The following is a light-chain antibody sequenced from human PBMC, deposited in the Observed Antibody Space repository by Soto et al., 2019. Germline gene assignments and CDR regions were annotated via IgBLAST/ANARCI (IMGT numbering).Light chain of an antibody. CDR1: QSVSSSY. J-gene: IGKJ4*01. CDR3: QQFSSYPLT. V-gene: IGKV3-20*01. Sequence: EIVLTQSPGTLSLSPGERATLSCRASQSVSSSYLAWYQQKPGQAPRLLIYGASSRATGIPDRFSGSGSGTDFTLTIRRLEPEDFAVYYCQQFSSYPLTFGGGTKVDIK. CDR2: GAS.